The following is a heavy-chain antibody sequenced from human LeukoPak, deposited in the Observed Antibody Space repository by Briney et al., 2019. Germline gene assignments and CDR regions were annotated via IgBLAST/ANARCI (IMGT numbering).Heavy chain of an antibody. D-gene: IGHD6-19*01. CDR2: ISDSGGST. CDR3: AKGMEQWLVTELDY. J-gene: IGHJ4*02. Sequence: GGSLRLSCAASGFTFSSYAMSWVRQAPGKGLEWVSAISDSGGSTYYADSVKGRFTISRDNSKNTLYLQMNSLRAEDTAVYYCAKGMEQWLVTELDYWGQGTLVTVSS. CDR1: GFTFSSYA. V-gene: IGHV3-23*01.